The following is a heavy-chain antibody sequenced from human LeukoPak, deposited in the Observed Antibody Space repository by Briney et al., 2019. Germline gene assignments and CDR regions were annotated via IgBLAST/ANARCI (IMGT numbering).Heavy chain of an antibody. Sequence: PSETLSLTCTVSGGSISSYYWSWIRQPAGKGLEWIGYVDHTGSTNFNPSLNGRVSISRDTSKNLFSLRLRSVTAADTAVYFCARGRASSSTWYSTYYYYFYMDVWGKGTTVTVSS. D-gene: IGHD4-11*01. CDR3: ARGRASSSTWYSTYYYYFYMDV. J-gene: IGHJ6*03. CDR1: GGSISSYY. CDR2: VDHTGST. V-gene: IGHV4-59*01.